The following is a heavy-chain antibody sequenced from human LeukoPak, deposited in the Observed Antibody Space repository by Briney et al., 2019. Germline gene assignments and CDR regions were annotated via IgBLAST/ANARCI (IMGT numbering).Heavy chain of an antibody. CDR2: IYYSGST. V-gene: IGHV4-59*01. J-gene: IGHJ4*02. CDR1: GGSISSYY. Sequence: PSETLSLTCTVSGGSISSYYWSWIRQPPGKGLEWIGYIYYSGSTNYSPSLKSRVTISVDTSKNQFSLKLSSVTAADTGVYYCARDSPYSSSWLDYWGQGTLVTVSS. D-gene: IGHD6-13*01. CDR3: ARDSPYSSSWLDY.